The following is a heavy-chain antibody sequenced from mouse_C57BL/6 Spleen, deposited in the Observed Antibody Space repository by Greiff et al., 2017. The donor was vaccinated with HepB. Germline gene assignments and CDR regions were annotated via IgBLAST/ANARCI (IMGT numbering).Heavy chain of an antibody. CDR2: IYPRSGNT. J-gene: IGHJ3*01. Sequence: VQLQQSGAELARPGASVKLSCKASGYTFTSYGISWVKQRTGQGLEWIGEIYPRSGNTYYNEKFKGKATLTADKSSSTAYMERRSLTSEDSAVYFCARSEVTTRSFAYWGQGTLVTVAA. V-gene: IGHV1-81*01. CDR1: GYTFTSYG. CDR3: ARSEVTTRSFAY. D-gene: IGHD2-2*01.